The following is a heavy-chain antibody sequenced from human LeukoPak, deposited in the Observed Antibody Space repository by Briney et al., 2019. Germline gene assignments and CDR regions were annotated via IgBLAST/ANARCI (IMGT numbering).Heavy chain of an antibody. CDR3: ARGRSGGSTWARNPTSTYYLDS. CDR1: GYTFSNDV. CDR2: ISAYSGNT. J-gene: IGHJ4*02. D-gene: IGHD6-13*01. Sequence: ASVKVSCKASGYTFSNDVINWVRQAPGQGLEWMGWISAYSGNTKYAQKLQGRVTMTTDTSTNTAYMELRSLRSDDTAVFYCARGRSGGSTWARNPTSTYYLDSWGQGTLVIVSS. V-gene: IGHV1-18*01.